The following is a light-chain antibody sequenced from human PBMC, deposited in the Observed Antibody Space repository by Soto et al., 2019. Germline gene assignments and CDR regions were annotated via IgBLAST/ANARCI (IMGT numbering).Light chain of an antibody. CDR3: QQYKNWPPLT. CDR1: QSVSTN. Sequence: EIVLTQSPATLSESPGERATLSCRASQSVSTNVAWYQQKPGQAPRLLIYGASTRATGIPARFSGGGSGTEFTLTISSLQSEDFAVYYCQQYKNWPPLTFGGGTKVEIK. J-gene: IGKJ4*01. CDR2: GAS. V-gene: IGKV3-15*01.